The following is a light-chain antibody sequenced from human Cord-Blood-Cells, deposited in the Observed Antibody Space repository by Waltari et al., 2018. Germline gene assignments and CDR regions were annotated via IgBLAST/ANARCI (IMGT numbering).Light chain of an antibody. Sequence: EIQMTQSPYTLSASVGDRVTITCRASQSISSGLAWYQQKPGKAPKLLIYKASSLESGVPARFSGSGSVTEFTLTISSLQPDDFATYYCQQYNSYSRTFGQGTKVEIK. V-gene: IGKV1-5*03. J-gene: IGKJ1*01. CDR3: QQYNSYSRT. CDR2: KAS. CDR1: QSISSG.